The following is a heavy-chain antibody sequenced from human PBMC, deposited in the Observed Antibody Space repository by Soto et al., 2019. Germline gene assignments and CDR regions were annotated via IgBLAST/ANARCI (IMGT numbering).Heavy chain of an antibody. CDR2: IYPGDSDT. J-gene: IGHJ4*02. V-gene: IGHV5-51*01. D-gene: IGHD5-18*01. CDR1: GYSFISYW. Sequence: GEPLKISCKASGYSFISYWIAWVRQIPEKALEWMGIIYPGDSDTRYSPSFQGQVTISADKSISTAYLQWSSLRASDTAMYYCARLLNTATVTDPDYWGQGTLVTVSS. CDR3: ARLLNTATVTDPDY.